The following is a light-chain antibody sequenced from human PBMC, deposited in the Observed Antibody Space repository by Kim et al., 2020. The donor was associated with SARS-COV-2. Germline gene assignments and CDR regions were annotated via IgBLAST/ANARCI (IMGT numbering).Light chain of an antibody. V-gene: IGKV3-15*01. CDR1: QSVSSN. J-gene: IGKJ4*01. Sequence: VSPAEIATPSCRASQSVSSNLAWYQQKPGQAPRLLIYGASTRATGIPARFSGSGSGTEFTLTISSLQSEDFAVYYCQQYNNWPLTFGGGTKVDIK. CDR3: QQYNNWPLT. CDR2: GAS.